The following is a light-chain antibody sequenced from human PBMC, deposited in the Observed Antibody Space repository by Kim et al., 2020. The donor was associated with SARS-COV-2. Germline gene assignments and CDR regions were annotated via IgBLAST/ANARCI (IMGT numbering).Light chain of an antibody. V-gene: IGKV3-15*01. CDR1: QSVSRN. CDR3: QQYSDWPPSLT. Sequence: EIVMTQSPASLSLSPGERATLSCRASQSVSRNLAWYRQDLGQAPRLLIYEACTRAPGIPARFSGSGSGTEFTLTISSLQSEDFATYYCQQYSDWPPSLTFGGGTKVDIK. J-gene: IGKJ4*01. CDR2: EAC.